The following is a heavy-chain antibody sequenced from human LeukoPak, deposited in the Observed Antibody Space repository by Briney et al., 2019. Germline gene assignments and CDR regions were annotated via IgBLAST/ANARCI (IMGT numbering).Heavy chain of an antibody. CDR1: GGSISSGGYS. CDR2: IYHSGST. D-gene: IGHD3-10*01. J-gene: IGHJ4*02. V-gene: IGHV4-30-2*01. CDR3: ARYYYDSGSYYKGFDY. Sequence: SQTLSLTCAVSGGSISSGGYSWSWIRQPPGKGLEWIGYIYHSGSTYYNPSLKSRVTISVDRSKNQFSLKLSSVTAADTAVYYCARYYYDSGSYYKGFDYWGQGTLVTVSS.